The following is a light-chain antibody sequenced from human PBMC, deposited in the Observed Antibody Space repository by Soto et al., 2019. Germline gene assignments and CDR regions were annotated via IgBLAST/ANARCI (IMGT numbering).Light chain of an antibody. CDR1: SSDVGGYNL. J-gene: IGLJ1*01. CDR3: CSYAGSSTFSYV. Sequence: SLLTPPASVSGSPGESVSISCPGASSDVGGYNLVSWYQPQPGKAPKPMTYAGSRRPSRVSNRFSGSKSGNPASLPISGLQAEDEADYYCCSYAGSSTFSYVFGTRTKAPS. V-gene: IGLV2-23*03. CDR2: AGS.